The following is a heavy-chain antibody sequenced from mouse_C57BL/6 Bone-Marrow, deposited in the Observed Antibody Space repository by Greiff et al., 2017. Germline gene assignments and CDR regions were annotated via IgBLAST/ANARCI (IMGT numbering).Heavy chain of an antibody. Sequence: VQLVESGAELVRPGASVTLSCKASGYTFTDYEMHWVKQTPVHGLEWIGAIDPETGGTAYNQKFKGKAILTADKSSSTAYMELRSLTSEDSAVYYCTREDYPFAYWGQGTLVTVSA. V-gene: IGHV1-15*01. J-gene: IGHJ3*01. D-gene: IGHD2-4*01. CDR2: IDPETGGT. CDR3: TREDYPFAY. CDR1: GYTFTDYE.